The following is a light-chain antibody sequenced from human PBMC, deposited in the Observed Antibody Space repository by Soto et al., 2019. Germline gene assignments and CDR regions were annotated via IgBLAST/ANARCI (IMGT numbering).Light chain of an antibody. CDR2: EVT. CDR1: SSDVGGYNY. J-gene: IGLJ3*02. CDR3: SSYAGSNILV. V-gene: IGLV2-8*01. Sequence: QSALTQPPSASGSPGQSVTISCTGTSSDVGGYNYVSWYQQHPGKVPKLMIDEVTKRPSGVPDRFSGSKSGNTASLTVSGLQAEEEADYYCSSYAGSNILVFGGGTKLTVL.